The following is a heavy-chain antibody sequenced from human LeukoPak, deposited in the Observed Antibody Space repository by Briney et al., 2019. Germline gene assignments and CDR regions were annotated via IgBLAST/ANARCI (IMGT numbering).Heavy chain of an antibody. CDR2: INHSGST. J-gene: IGHJ5*02. CDR3: ATKGADCSSTSCWFDP. V-gene: IGHV4-34*01. D-gene: IGHD2-2*01. Sequence: SETLSLTCAVYGGSFSGYYWSWIRQPPGKGLEWIGEINHSGSTNYNPSLKRRVTISVDTSKNQFSLGLSSVTAADTAVYYCATKGADCSSTSCWFDPWGKGTLVTVSS. CDR1: GGSFSGYY.